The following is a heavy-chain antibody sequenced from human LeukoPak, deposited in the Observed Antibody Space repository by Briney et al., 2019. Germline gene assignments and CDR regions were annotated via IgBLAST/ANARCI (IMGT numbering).Heavy chain of an antibody. J-gene: IGHJ4*02. CDR2: IIPIFGTA. V-gene: IGHV1-69*01. Sequence: AASVKVSCKASGGTFSSYAISWVRQAPGQGLEWMGGIIPIFGTANYAQKFQGRVTITADESTSTAYMELSSLRSEDTAVYYCARTRGGDYELDYWGQGTLVTVSS. CDR1: GGTFSSYA. CDR3: ARTRGGDYELDY. D-gene: IGHD4-17*01.